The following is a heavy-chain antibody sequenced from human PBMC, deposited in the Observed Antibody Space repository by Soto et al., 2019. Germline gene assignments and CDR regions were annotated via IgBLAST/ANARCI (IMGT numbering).Heavy chain of an antibody. CDR1: GGSISSYY. CDR2: IYYSGST. V-gene: IGHV4-59*01. J-gene: IGHJ6*02. D-gene: IGHD2-2*01. Sequence: PSETLSLTCTVSGGSISSYYWSWIRQPPGKGLEWIGYIYYSGSTNYNPSLKSRVTISVDTSKNQFSLKLSSVTAADTAVYYCARDLGYCSSTSCYLGYYYGMDVRGQGTTVTVSS. CDR3: ARDLGYCSSTSCYLGYYYGMDV.